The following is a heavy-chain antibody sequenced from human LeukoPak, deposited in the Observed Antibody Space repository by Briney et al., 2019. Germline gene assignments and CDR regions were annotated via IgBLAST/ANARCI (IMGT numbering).Heavy chain of an antibody. CDR3: ARVLIAAAGTPPSYYYYYYMDV. V-gene: IGHV1-2*02. CDR1: GYTFTGYY. D-gene: IGHD6-13*01. J-gene: IGHJ6*03. Sequence: ASVTVSCKASGYTFTGYYMRWVRQAPGQGLEWMGWINPNSGGTNYAQKFQGRVTMTRDTSISTAYMELSRLRSDDTAVYYCARVLIAAAGTPPSYYYYYYMDVWGKGTTVTVSS. CDR2: INPNSGGT.